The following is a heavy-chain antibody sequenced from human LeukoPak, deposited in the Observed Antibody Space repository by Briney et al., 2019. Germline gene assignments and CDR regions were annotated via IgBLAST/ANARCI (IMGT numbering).Heavy chain of an antibody. CDR2: IGASGSHT. Sequence: GGSLRLSCTASGFTFSNYAMHWVRQAPGKGLEWVSGIGASGSHTYFADSVKGRFSISRDNSKNTVYLQMNSLRAGDTALYFCARDLSSLGLDDWGQGTLVTVSS. J-gene: IGHJ4*02. V-gene: IGHV3-23*01. CDR3: ARDLSSLGLDD. CDR1: GFTFSNYA. D-gene: IGHD7-27*01.